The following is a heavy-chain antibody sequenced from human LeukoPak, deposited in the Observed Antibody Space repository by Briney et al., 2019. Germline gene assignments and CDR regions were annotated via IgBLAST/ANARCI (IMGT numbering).Heavy chain of an antibody. V-gene: IGHV1-8*03. D-gene: IGHD4-17*01. Sequence: VASVKVSCKASGYTFTGYYMHWVRQATGQGLEWMGWMNPNSGNTGYAQKFQGRVTITRNTSISTAYMELSSLRSEDTAVYYCARADYGDYGHNNWFDPWGQGTLVTVSS. J-gene: IGHJ5*02. CDR1: GYTFTGYY. CDR3: ARADYGDYGHNNWFDP. CDR2: MNPNSGNT.